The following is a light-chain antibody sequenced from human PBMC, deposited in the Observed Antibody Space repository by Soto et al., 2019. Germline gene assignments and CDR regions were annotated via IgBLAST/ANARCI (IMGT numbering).Light chain of an antibody. CDR2: LAS. V-gene: IGKV1-39*01. CDR3: QKSDSTPWT. CDR1: QSIERW. J-gene: IGKJ1*01. Sequence: DIQMTQSPSTLPASVGDRVTITGLASQSIERWLAWYQQRPGKAPKLLIYLASTWQSGVPSRFSGSGSGTNFTLTISDLQPEDFTTYYCQKSDSTPWTFGQGTKVDI.